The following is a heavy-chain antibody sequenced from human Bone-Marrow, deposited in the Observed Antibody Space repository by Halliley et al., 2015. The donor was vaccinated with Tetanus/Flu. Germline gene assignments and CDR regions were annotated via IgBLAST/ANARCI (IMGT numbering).Heavy chain of an antibody. J-gene: IGHJ4*02. CDR3: ARGSPEGNEDSSGRLV. D-gene: IGHD6-25*01. CDR2: IKEDGSGK. Sequence: CAASGFTFSRYWMSWVRQAPGKGLEWVANIKEDGSGKNYVDSVKGRFTISRDNAKNSLFLQMNSLRAEDTAVYYCARGSPEGNEDSSGRLVGGQGTLVTVSS. CDR1: GFTFSRYW. V-gene: IGHV3-7*03.